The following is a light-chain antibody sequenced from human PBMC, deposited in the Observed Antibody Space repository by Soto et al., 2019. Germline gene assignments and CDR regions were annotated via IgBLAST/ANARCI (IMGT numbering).Light chain of an antibody. V-gene: IGLV6-57*04. Sequence: NFVLTQPHSVSESPGQTVTISCTRRSGSIAKNYVQWYQQRPGSAPTTVIYENHQRPSGGPGRFSGSTDGSSNSASLTSPGLQTEDEADYYGHSYDRGFVVFGGGTKVTVL. CDR2: ENH. CDR3: HSYDRGFVV. J-gene: IGLJ2*01. CDR1: SGSIAKNY.